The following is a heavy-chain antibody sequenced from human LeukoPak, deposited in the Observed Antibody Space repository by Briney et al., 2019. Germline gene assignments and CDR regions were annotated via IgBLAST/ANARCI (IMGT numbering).Heavy chain of an antibody. V-gene: IGHV3-23*01. CDR1: GFTFSSYA. CDR2: ISGSGGST. D-gene: IGHD3-22*01. J-gene: IGHJ4*02. Sequence: GGSLRLSCAASGFTFSSYAMSWVRQAPGKGLEWVSAISGSGGSTYYADSVKGRFTISRDNSKNTLYLQMNSLRAEDTAVYYCAKDYDSNGYPWVFDYWGQGTLVTVSS. CDR3: AKDYDSNGYPWVFDY.